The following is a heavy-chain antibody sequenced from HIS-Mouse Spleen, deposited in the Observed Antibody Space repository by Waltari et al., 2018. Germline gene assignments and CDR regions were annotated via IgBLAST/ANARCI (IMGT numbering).Heavy chain of an antibody. CDR2: ISYDGSNK. CDR3: ASHHIAALDY. J-gene: IGHJ4*02. D-gene: IGHD6-6*01. Sequence: QVQLVESGGGVVQPVRSLRLSCAASVFTFSSYAMPWVGQAPGKGLGCVAVISYDGSNKYYADSVKGRFTISRDNSKNPLYLQMNSLRAEDTAVYYCASHHIAALDYWGQGTLVTVSS. CDR1: VFTFSSYA. V-gene: IGHV3-30-3*02.